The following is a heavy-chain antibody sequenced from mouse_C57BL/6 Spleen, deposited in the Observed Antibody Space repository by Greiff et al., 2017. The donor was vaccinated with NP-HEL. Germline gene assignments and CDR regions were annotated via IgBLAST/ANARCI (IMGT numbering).Heavy chain of an antibody. J-gene: IGHJ2*01. CDR2: INPSTGGT. D-gene: IGHD1-1*01. Sequence: VQLQQSGPELVKPGASVKISCKASGYSFTGYYMNWVKPSPEQSLEWIGEINPSTGGTTYNQKFKAKATLTVDKSSSTAYMQLKSLTSEDSAVYYCARIYYYGSSPYYFDYWGQGTTLTVSS. CDR1: GYSFTGYY. CDR3: ARIYYYGSSPYYFDY. V-gene: IGHV1-42*01.